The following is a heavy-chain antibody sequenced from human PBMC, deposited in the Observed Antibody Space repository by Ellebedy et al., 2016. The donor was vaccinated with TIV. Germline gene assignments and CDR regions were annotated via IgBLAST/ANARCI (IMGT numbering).Heavy chain of an antibody. V-gene: IGHV4-39*07. CDR1: GGFISSSASY. CDR3: ARDVVPAPISNWYFDL. Sequence: SETLSLXXTVSGGFISSSASYWGWIRQPPGKGLEWIGSIYYSGSTYYNPSLKSRVTISMDKSNDQFSLKLSSVTAADTAVYYCARDVVPAPISNWYFDLWGRGTLVTVSS. D-gene: IGHD2-2*02. J-gene: IGHJ2*01. CDR2: IYYSGST.